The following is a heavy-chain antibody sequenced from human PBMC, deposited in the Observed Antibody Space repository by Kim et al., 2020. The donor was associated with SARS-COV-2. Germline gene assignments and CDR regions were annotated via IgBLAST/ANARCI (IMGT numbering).Heavy chain of an antibody. CDR1: GFTFSSYA. CDR2: ISYDGSNK. CDR3: ARDLGGQASRDAFDI. V-gene: IGHV3-30-3*01. J-gene: IGHJ3*02. D-gene: IGHD2-15*01. Sequence: GGSLRLSCAASGFTFSSYAMHWVRQAPGKGLEWVAVISYDGSNKYYADSVKGRFTISRDNSKNTLYLQMNSLRAEDTAVYYCARDLGGQASRDAFDIWGQGTMVTVSS.